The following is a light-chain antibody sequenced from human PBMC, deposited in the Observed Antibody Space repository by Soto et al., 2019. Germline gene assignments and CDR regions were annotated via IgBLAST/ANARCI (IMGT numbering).Light chain of an antibody. J-gene: IGLJ1*01. CDR2: DVT. Sequence: GTSSDVGGYNYVSWYQQYPGKAPKLIIFDVTNRPSGVSDRFSGSKSGSTASLTISGLQADDEADYYCTSFAGSGTYVFGTGTKVTVL. CDR3: TSFAGSGTYV. CDR1: SSDVGGYNY. V-gene: IGLV2-14*04.